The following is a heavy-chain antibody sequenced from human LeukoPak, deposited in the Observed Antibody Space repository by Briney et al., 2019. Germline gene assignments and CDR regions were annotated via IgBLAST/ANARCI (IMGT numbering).Heavy chain of an antibody. V-gene: IGHV4-59*08. Sequence: SETLSLTCTVSGGSISSYYWSWIRQPPGKGLEWIGYIYYSGSTYYNPSLKSRVTISVDTSKNQFSLKLSSVTAADTAVYYCASNGDLYCSSTSCYSEWFDPWGQGTLVTVSS. CDR2: IYYSGST. J-gene: IGHJ5*02. D-gene: IGHD2-2*01. CDR3: ASNGDLYCSSTSCYSEWFDP. CDR1: GGSISSYY.